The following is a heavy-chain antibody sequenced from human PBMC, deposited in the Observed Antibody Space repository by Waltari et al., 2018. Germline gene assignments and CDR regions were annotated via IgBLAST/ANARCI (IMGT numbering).Heavy chain of an antibody. J-gene: IGHJ4*02. Sequence: EVQLVESGGDLVHPGGSLRVSCAASGFHFSNHWMSWVRQAPGKGLEWVANIKQDGSEQNYADSGMGRFTISRDNAKNSLYLEMNSLRPEDTAVYYCARLWNGPDSWGQGTLVTVSS. CDR2: IKQDGSEQ. CDR1: GFHFSNHW. D-gene: IGHD1-1*01. V-gene: IGHV3-7*03. CDR3: ARLWNGPDS.